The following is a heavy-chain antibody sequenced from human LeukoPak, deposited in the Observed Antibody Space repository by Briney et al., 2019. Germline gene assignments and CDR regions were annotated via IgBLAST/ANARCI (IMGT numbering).Heavy chain of an antibody. J-gene: IGHJ4*02. CDR1: GYTFTSYY. Sequence: ASEKVSCKASGYTFTSYYMHWVRQAPGQGLEWMGIINPSGGSTSYAQKFQGRVTMTRDTSTSTVYMELSSLRSEDTAVYYCARDLATCRLSTSCYKGLDYWGQGTLVTVSS. CDR2: INPSGGST. V-gene: IGHV1-46*01. D-gene: IGHD2-2*02. CDR3: ARDLATCRLSTSCYKGLDY.